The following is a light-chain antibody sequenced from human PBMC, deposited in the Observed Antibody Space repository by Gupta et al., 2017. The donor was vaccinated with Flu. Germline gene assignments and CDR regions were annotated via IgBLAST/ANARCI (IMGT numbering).Light chain of an antibody. CDR3: QSYDSSLSGFWV. V-gene: IGLV1-40*01. CDR1: SSNIGAGYD. CDR2: GNS. J-gene: IGLJ3*02. Sequence: QSVLTQPPSVSGAPGQRVTLSCPGSSSNIGAGYDVHWYQQLPGTAPKLLIYGNSNRPSGVPDRFSGSKSGTSASLAITGLQAEDEADYYCQSYDSSLSGFWVFGGGTKLTVL.